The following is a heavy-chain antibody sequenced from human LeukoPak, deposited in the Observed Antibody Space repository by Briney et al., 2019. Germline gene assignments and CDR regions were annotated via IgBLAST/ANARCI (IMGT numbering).Heavy chain of an antibody. D-gene: IGHD5-24*01. Sequence: SQTLSLTSAISGDSVSTNRAGWNWVRQSPSRGLEWLGRTYYSSSLYNDYAVSVRSRLPSSADTSKNQFSLLFSSVTPDDTAVYFCARGWLQSGFDYWGQGTLVTVSS. V-gene: IGHV6-1*01. CDR1: GDSVSTNRAG. J-gene: IGHJ4*02. CDR2: TYYSSSLYN. CDR3: ARGWLQSGFDY.